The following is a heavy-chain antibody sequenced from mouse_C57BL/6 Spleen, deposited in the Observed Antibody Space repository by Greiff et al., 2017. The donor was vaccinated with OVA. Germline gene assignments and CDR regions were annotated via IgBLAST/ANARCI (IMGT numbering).Heavy chain of an antibody. D-gene: IGHD1-1*01. CDR3: ARGEVITTVVFDY. V-gene: IGHV1-80*01. Sequence: QVQLQQSGAELVKPGASVKISCKASGYAFSSYWMNWVKQRPGKGLEWIGQIYPGDGDTNYNGKFKGKATLTADKSSSTAYMQLSSLTSEDSAVYFCARGEVITTVVFDYWGQGTTLTVSS. CDR2: IYPGDGDT. CDR1: GYAFSSYW. J-gene: IGHJ2*01.